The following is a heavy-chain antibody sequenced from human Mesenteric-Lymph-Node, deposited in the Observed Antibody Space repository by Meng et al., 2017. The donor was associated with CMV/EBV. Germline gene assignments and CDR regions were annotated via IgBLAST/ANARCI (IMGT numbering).Heavy chain of an antibody. CDR3: ARVNPLGEDFDY. D-gene: IGHD3-16*01. CDR2: IYSGGTI. J-gene: IGHJ4*02. CDR1: GFTFSDAW. V-gene: IGHV3-53*01. Sequence: GESLKISCAASGFTFSDAWISWVRQAPGKGLEWVSIIYSGGTIYYADSVKGRFTISRDNSKNTLYLQMNSLRAEDTAVYYCARVNPLGEDFDYWGQGTLVTVSS.